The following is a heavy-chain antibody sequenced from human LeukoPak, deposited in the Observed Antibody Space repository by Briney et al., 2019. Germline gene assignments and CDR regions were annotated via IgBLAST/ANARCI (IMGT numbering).Heavy chain of an antibody. Sequence: ASVKVSCKASGYTFTSYDINWVRQATGQGLEWMGWMNPNGGNTGYAQKFQGRVTMTRNTSISTAYMELSSLRSEDTAVYYCARDNDSRDPPHFDYWGQGTLVTVSS. CDR3: ARDNDSRDPPHFDY. V-gene: IGHV1-8*01. J-gene: IGHJ4*02. D-gene: IGHD3-16*01. CDR1: GYTFTSYD. CDR2: MNPNGGNT.